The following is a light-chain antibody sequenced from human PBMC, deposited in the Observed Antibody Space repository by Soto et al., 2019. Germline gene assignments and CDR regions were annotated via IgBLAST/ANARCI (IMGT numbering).Light chain of an antibody. J-gene: IGLJ2*01. CDR1: TCSVTTDHV. Sequence: QAVVTQERSVTGSPGVTVTLTCGSSTCSVTTDHVPYWFQQKPVQALRTPIYDTTNKPSGTPARFSGSLFGGKAALTLSGAQPEDEADYYRLLSYTGVGVFGGGTKVTVL. CDR2: DTT. CDR3: LLSYTGVGV. V-gene: IGLV7-46*01.